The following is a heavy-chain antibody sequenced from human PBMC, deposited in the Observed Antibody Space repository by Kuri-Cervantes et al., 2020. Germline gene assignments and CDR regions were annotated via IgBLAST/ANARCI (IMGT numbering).Heavy chain of an antibody. Sequence: GGSLRLSCAASGFTFSDYYMTWIRQAPGKGLEWVSYISSSGSTIYYADSVQGRFTISRDSAKNSLYLQMNSLRAEDTAVYYCARDGSGSYYNHLPCYFDYWGQGTLVTVSS. CDR3: ARDGSGSYYNHLPCYFDY. CDR1: GFTFSDYY. D-gene: IGHD3-10*01. CDR2: ISSSGSTI. V-gene: IGHV3-11*04. J-gene: IGHJ4*02.